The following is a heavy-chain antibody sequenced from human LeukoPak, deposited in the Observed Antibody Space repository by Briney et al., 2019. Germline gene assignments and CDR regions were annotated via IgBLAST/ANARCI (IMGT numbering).Heavy chain of an antibody. J-gene: IGHJ3*02. V-gene: IGHV3-21*01. CDR2: ISSSSSYI. CDR3: ARETLEGYDAFDI. D-gene: IGHD3-3*01. CDR1: GFTFSSNS. Sequence: GGSLRLSCAASGFTFSSNSMNWVGQAPGKGLEGVSSISSSSSYIYYADSVKGRFTIFRDNAKNSLYLQMNSLRAEDTAVYYCARETLEGYDAFDIWGQGTMVTVSS.